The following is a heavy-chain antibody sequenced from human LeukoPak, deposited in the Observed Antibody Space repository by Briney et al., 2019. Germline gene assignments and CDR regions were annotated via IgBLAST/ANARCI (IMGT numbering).Heavy chain of an antibody. V-gene: IGHV1-2*02. CDR3: ARGICSGGSCYGFDY. CDR2: INPNSGGA. J-gene: IGHJ4*02. Sequence: ASVKVSCKASGYTFTGYYMHWVRQAPGQGLEWMGWINPNSGGANYAQKFQGRVTMTRDTSISTAYMELSRLRSDDTAVYYCARGICSGGSCYGFDYWGQGILVTVSS. D-gene: IGHD2-15*01. CDR1: GYTFTGYY.